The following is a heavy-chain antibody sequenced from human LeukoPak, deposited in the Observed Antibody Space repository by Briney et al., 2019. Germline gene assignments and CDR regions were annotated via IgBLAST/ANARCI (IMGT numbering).Heavy chain of an antibody. CDR2: IKQDESEK. Sequence: QPGGSLRLSCVASGFTFSSYWMSWVRQAPGKGLEWVANIKQDESEKYYVDSVKGRFTISRDNAKNSLYLQMNSLRAEDTAVYYCARDGEITFDYWGQGTLVTVSS. V-gene: IGHV3-7*01. D-gene: IGHD1-20*01. J-gene: IGHJ4*02. CDR1: GFTFSSYW. CDR3: ARDGEITFDY.